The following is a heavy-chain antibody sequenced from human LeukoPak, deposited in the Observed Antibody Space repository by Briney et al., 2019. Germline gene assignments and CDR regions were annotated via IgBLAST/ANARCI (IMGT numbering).Heavy chain of an antibody. Sequence: PSQTLSLTCAVSGGSISSGGYSWSWIRQPPEKGLEWIGYIYHSGSTYYNPSLKSRVTISVDRSKNQFSLKLSSVTAADTAVYYCARGGIAAAGVAFDYWGQGTLVTVSS. J-gene: IGHJ4*02. CDR1: GGSISSGGYS. CDR3: ARGGIAAAGVAFDY. V-gene: IGHV4-30-2*01. D-gene: IGHD6-13*01. CDR2: IYHSGST.